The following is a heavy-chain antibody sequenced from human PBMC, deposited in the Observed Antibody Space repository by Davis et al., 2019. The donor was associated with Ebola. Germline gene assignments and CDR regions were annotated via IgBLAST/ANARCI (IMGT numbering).Heavy chain of an antibody. J-gene: IGHJ2*01. D-gene: IGHD3-22*01. CDR3: ARDHTMIVVEWYFDL. V-gene: IGHV3-43*01. CDR1: GFTFDDYT. Sequence: GESLKISCAASGFTFDDYTMHWVRQAPGKGLEWVSLISWDGGSTYYADSMKGRFTISRDNAKNSLYLQMNSLRAEDTAVYYCARDHTMIVVEWYFDLWGRGTLVTVSS. CDR2: ISWDGGST.